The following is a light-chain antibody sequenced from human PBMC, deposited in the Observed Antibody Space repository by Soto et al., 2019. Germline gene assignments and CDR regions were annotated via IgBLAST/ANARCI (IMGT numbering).Light chain of an antibody. V-gene: IGLV2-14*01. CDR2: EVS. Sequence: QSALTQRASVSGSPGQSITISCTGTSSDVGGYNYVSWYQQHPGKAPKLMIYEVSNRPSGVSNRFSGSKSGNTASLTISGLQAEDEADYYCSSYTSSNTLYVFGTGTKVTVL. J-gene: IGLJ1*01. CDR3: SSYTSSNTLYV. CDR1: SSDVGGYNY.